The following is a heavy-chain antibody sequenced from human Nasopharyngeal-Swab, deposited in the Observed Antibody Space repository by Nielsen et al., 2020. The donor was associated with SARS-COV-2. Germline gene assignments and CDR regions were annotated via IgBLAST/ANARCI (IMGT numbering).Heavy chain of an antibody. CDR1: GGSISSSSYY. Sequence: SETLSLTCTVSGGSISSSSYYWGWIRQPPGKGLEWIGSIYYSGSTYYNPSLKSRVTISVDTSKNQFSLKLSSVTAADTAVYYCARRVGYCSSTSCYGDAFDIWGQGTMVTVSS. V-gene: IGHV4-39*01. J-gene: IGHJ3*02. CDR3: ARRVGYCSSTSCYGDAFDI. CDR2: IYYSGST. D-gene: IGHD2-2*01.